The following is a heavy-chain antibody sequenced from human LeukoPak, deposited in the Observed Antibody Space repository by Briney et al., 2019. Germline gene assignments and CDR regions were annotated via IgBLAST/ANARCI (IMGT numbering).Heavy chain of an antibody. V-gene: IGHV3-7*01. D-gene: IGHD6-13*01. Sequence: PGGSLRLSCAASGFTFSSTWMSWVRQAPGKGLEWVANIKEDGSDKYYVDSVKGRFTISRDNGKNSLYLQMNSLRVEDTAIYYCARAGGTSWADYWGQGTLVTVSS. CDR3: ARAGGTSWADY. CDR2: IKEDGSDK. J-gene: IGHJ4*02. CDR1: GFTFSSTW.